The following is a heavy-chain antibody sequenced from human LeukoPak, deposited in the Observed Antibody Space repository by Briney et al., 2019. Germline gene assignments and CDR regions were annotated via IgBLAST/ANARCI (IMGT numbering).Heavy chain of an antibody. CDR3: AKDGDLIAAAGTFDY. Sequence: TGGSLRLSCAASGFTFDDYAMHWVRQAPGKGLEWVSGISWNSGSIGYADSVKGRFTISRDNAKNSLYLQMNSLRAEDMALYYCAKDGDLIAAAGTFDYWGQGTLVTVSS. J-gene: IGHJ4*02. D-gene: IGHD6-13*01. CDR1: GFTFDDYA. CDR2: ISWNSGSI. V-gene: IGHV3-9*03.